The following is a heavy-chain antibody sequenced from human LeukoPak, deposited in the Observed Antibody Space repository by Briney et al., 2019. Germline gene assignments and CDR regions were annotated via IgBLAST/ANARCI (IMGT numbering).Heavy chain of an antibody. CDR1: GFTFSDYY. V-gene: IGHV3-11*01. CDR3: ARVVEAGSGSYYNVGYYYYMDV. Sequence: PGGSLRLSCAASGFTFSDYYMSWIRQAPGKGLEWVSYISSSGSTIYYADSVKGRFTISRDNAKNSLYLQMNSLRAEDTAVYYCARVVEAGSGSYYNVGYYYYMDVWGKGTTVTVYS. J-gene: IGHJ6*03. CDR2: ISSSGSTI. D-gene: IGHD3-10*01.